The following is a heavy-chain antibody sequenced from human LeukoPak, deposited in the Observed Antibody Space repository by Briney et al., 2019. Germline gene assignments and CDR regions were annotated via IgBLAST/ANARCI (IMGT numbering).Heavy chain of an antibody. J-gene: IGHJ5*02. Sequence: SETLSLTCAVYGGSFSGYYWSWIRQPPGKGLEWIGEINHSGSTNYNPSLKSRVTISVDTSKNQFSLKLSSVTAADTAVYYCARGDYSNYDWFDPWGQGTLVTVSS. CDR3: ARGDYSNYDWFDP. V-gene: IGHV4-34*01. D-gene: IGHD4-11*01. CDR2: INHSGST. CDR1: GGSFSGYY.